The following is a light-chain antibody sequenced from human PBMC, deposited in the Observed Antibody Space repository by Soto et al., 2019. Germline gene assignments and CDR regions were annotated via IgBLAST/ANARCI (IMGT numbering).Light chain of an antibody. J-gene: IGKJ1*01. CDR3: QQSYSTPRT. V-gene: IGKV1-39*01. Sequence: DIQMTQSPSSLSASVGDRVTITCRASQSISSYLNWYQQKPGKAPKLLIYAASSLQSVVPSRFSGSGTGTEFPLTISSQQPEDFATYYCQQSYSTPRTFGQGTKVEI. CDR1: QSISSY. CDR2: AAS.